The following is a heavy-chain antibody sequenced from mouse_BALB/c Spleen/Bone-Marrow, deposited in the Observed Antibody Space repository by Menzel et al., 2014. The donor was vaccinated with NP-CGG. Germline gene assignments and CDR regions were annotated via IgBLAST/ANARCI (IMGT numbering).Heavy chain of an antibody. CDR1: GFTFSSFG. Sequence: EVKLVESGGGLVQPGGSRKLSCAASGFTFSSFGMHWVRQAPEKGLEWVAYISSGSSTIYYADTVKGRFTISRDNPKNTLFLQMTNLRSEDTAMYYCARDVPLYDVGYFDYWGQGTTLTVSS. CDR2: ISSGSSTI. D-gene: IGHD2-14*01. J-gene: IGHJ2*01. V-gene: IGHV5-17*02. CDR3: ARDVPLYDVGYFDY.